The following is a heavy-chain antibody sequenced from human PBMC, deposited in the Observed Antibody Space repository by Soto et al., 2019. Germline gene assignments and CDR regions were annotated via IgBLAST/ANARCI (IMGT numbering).Heavy chain of an antibody. CDR2: INHSGST. CDR3: ARERLLLWFSRNWFDP. J-gene: IGHJ5*02. Sequence: KPSETLSLTCAVYGGSFSGYYWSWIRQPPGKGLEWIGEINHSGSTNYNPSLKSRVTISVDTSKNQFSLKLSSVTAADTAVYYCARERLLLWFSRNWFDPWGQGTLVTVSS. CDR1: GGSFSGYY. V-gene: IGHV4-34*01. D-gene: IGHD3-10*01.